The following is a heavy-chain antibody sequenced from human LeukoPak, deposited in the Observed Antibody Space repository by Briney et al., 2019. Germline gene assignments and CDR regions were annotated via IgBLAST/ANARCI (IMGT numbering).Heavy chain of an antibody. D-gene: IGHD1-1*01. V-gene: IGHV3-23*01. J-gene: IGHJ6*02. CDR1: GFTFSSYA. CDR3: AKDFLDTEQRNYNFYGMDV. Sequence: GGSLRLSCAASGFTFSSYAMSWVRQAPGKGLEWVSAISGSGGSTYYADSVKGRFTISRDNSKNTLYLQMNSLRAEDTAMYYCAKDFLDTEQRNYNFYGMDVWGPGTTVTVSS. CDR2: ISGSGGST.